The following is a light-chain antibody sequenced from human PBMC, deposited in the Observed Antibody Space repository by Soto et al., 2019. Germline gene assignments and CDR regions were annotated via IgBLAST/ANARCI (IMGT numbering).Light chain of an antibody. J-gene: IGKJ1*01. V-gene: IGKV3-20*01. Sequence: VMTQSPTTLSVSPGERATLSCRASHSVSNNLAWYQQKPGQAPRLLIYGASSRATGIPDRFSGSGSGTDFTLTISRLEPEDFAVYYCQQYGSSPETFGQGTKVDIK. CDR1: HSVSNN. CDR3: QQYGSSPET. CDR2: GAS.